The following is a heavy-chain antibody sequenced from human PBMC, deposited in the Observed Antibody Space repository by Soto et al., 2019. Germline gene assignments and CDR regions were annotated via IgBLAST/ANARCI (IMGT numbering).Heavy chain of an antibody. CDR2: INSDGSST. CDR3: ASSIEDDSSGYYGPNDAFDI. V-gene: IGHV3-74*01. Sequence: GGSLRLSCGASGFTFSRYWMHWVRQAPGKGLVWVSRINSDGSSTNYADSVKGRFTISRDNAKNTLYLQMNSLRAEDTAVYYCASSIEDDSSGYYGPNDAFDIWGQGTMVTVSS. J-gene: IGHJ3*02. CDR1: GFTFSRYW. D-gene: IGHD3-22*01.